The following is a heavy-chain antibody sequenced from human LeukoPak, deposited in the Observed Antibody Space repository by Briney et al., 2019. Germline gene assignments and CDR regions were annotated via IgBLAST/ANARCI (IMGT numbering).Heavy chain of an antibody. D-gene: IGHD3-10*01. CDR3: ARSTRLYYYGSGSYFTHFDY. V-gene: IGHV1-2*02. Sequence: ASVKVSCKASGYTFTGYYMHWVRQVPGQGLEWMGWINPNSGGTNYAQKFQGRVTMTRDTSISTAYMELSRLRSDDTAVYYCARSTRLYYYGSGSYFTHFDYWGQGTLVTVSS. CDR1: GYTFTGYY. CDR2: INPNSGGT. J-gene: IGHJ4*02.